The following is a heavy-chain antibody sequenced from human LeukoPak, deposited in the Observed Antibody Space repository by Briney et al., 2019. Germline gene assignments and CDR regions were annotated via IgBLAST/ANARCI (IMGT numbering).Heavy chain of an antibody. D-gene: IGHD3-3*01. V-gene: IGHV3-30-3*01. CDR1: GFTFSSYA. CDR3: AKGSKGRIPIFGVVSSFPRGPFDY. CDR2: ISYDGSNK. Sequence: GGSLRLSCAASGFTFSSYAMHWVRQAPGKGLEWVAVISYDGSNKYYADSVKGRFTISRDNSKNTLYLQMNGLRVEDTAVYYCAKGSKGRIPIFGVVSSFPRGPFDYWGQGTLVTVSS. J-gene: IGHJ4*02.